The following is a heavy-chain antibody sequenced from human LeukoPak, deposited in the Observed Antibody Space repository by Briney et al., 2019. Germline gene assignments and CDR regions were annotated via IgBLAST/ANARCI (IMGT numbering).Heavy chain of an antibody. J-gene: IGHJ4*02. V-gene: IGHV3-33*01. D-gene: IGHD4-17*01. Sequence: PGGSLRLSCATSGFTFRNYGMHWLRQAPGKGLEWVAVIWYDGSNKYYADSVKGRFTISRDNSKNTLYLQMNSLRAEDTAVYYCARDQRYGDYWSGFDYWGQGTLVTVSS. CDR1: GFTFRNYG. CDR3: ARDQRYGDYWSGFDY. CDR2: IWYDGSNK.